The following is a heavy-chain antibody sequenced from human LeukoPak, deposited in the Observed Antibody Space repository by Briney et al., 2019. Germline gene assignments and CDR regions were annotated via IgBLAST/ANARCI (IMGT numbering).Heavy chain of an antibody. CDR1: GGSISNYY. J-gene: IGHJ3*02. V-gene: IGHV4-59*08. D-gene: IGHD3-9*01. CDR2: ISYTGST. Sequence: PSETLSLTCAVSGGSISNYYWSWIRQPPGEGLEWIGFISYTGSTNYNPSLKSRVTVSVDTSKNQFSLKLRSVTAADTAIYYCARQGYDILTGYIDAFDIWGQGTMVTVSS. CDR3: ARQGYDILTGYIDAFDI.